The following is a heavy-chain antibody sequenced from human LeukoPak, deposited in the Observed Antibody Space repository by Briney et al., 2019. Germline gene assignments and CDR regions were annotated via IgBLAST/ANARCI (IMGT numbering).Heavy chain of an antibody. J-gene: IGHJ4*02. CDR2: INHDGSEK. Sequence: GGSLRLSCAASGFSFNIYWMSWVRQAPGKGLEWVANINHDGSEKYYVDSVKGRFTISRDNAKNSLYLQMNSLRAEDTAVYYCAMSRVGRLSQLDYWSQGTLVAVSS. CDR1: GFSFNIYW. D-gene: IGHD3-10*01. CDR3: AMSRVGRLSQLDY. V-gene: IGHV3-7*01.